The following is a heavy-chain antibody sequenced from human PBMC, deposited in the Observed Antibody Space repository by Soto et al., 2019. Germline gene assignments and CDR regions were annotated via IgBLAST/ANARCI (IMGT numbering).Heavy chain of an antibody. D-gene: IGHD1-1*01. V-gene: IGHV3-23*01. J-gene: IGHJ4*02. CDR1: GFSFDNYV. Sequence: GGSRRLSCAASGFSFDNYVMTWVRQSPGKGLQWVSSISTTGGSTYYADSVKGRFTISRDNSKKILYLQMNNLRAEDTAVYYCAIAEHPRRTRGFDYWGQGTPVTVSS. CDR3: AIAEHPRRTRGFDY. CDR2: ISTTGGST.